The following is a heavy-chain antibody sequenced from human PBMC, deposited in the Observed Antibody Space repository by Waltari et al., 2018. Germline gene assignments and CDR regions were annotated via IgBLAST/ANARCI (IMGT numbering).Heavy chain of an antibody. CDR3: ARLRGGSYYFDY. CDR1: GGSFSGYY. Sequence: LQQWGAGLLQPSETLSLTCAVYGGSFSGYYWSWIRQPPGKGLEWIGEINHSGSTNYNPSLKSRVTISVDTSKNQFSLKLSSVTAADTAVYYCARLRGGSYYFDYWGQGTLVTVSS. D-gene: IGHD1-26*01. J-gene: IGHJ4*02. CDR2: INHSGST. V-gene: IGHV4-34*01.